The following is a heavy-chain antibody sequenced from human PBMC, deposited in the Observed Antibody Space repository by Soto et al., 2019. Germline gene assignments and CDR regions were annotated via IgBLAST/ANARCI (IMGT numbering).Heavy chain of an antibody. CDR3: ARAGGGDYGDYGLG. V-gene: IGHV1-69*02. J-gene: IGHJ4*02. CDR1: GGTFSSYT. Sequence: QVQLVQSGAEVKKPGSSVKVSCKASGGTFSSYTISWVRQAPGQGLEWMGRIIPILGIANYAQKFQGRVTITADKSTSTAYMELSSLRSEDTAVYYCARAGGGDYGDYGLGWGPGTLVTVSS. CDR2: IIPILGIA. D-gene: IGHD4-17*01.